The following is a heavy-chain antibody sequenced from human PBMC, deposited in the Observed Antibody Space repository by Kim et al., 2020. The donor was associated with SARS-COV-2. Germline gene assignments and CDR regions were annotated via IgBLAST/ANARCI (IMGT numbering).Heavy chain of an antibody. J-gene: IGHJ6*01. CDR1: GFTFSSYG. CDR3: AKEEGGLRFLEWLSRYY. Sequence: GGSLRLSCAASGFTFSSYGMHWVRQAPGKGLEWVAVISYDGSNKYYADSVKGRFTISRDNSKNTLYLQMNSLRAEDTAVYYCAKEEGGLRFLEWLSRYY. V-gene: IGHV3-30*18. CDR2: ISYDGSNK. D-gene: IGHD3-3*01.